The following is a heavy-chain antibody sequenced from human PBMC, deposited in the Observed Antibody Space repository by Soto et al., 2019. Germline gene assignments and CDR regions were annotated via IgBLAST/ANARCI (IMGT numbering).Heavy chain of an antibody. J-gene: IGHJ4*02. V-gene: IGHV3-7*01. CDR1: GFTFSSYW. Sequence: EVQLVESGGGLVQPGGSLRLSCAASGFTFSSYWMSWVRQAPGKGLEWVANIKQDGSEKYYVDSVKGRFTISRDNXKNSLYLQMNSLRAEDTAVYYCARTRDFWSGYHDYWGQGTLVTVSS. CDR2: IKQDGSEK. D-gene: IGHD3-3*01. CDR3: ARTRDFWSGYHDY.